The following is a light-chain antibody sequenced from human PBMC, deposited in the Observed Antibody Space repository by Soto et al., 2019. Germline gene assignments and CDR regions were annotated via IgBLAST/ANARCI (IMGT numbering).Light chain of an antibody. CDR3: QQYSSSPIT. CDR2: AAS. CDR1: QSISSSD. Sequence: EIVLTQSPGTLSLSPGERATLSCRASQSISSSDLAWYQHRPGQAPRLLIYAASSRATGIPVRFSGSGSGTDFTLTISRLDPEDFAVYYCQQYSSSPITFGQGTRLEI. J-gene: IGKJ5*01. V-gene: IGKV3-20*01.